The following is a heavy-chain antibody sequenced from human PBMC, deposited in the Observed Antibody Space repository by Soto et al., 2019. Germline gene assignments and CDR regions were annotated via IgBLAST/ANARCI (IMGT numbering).Heavy chain of an antibody. CDR3: AKIRSSSSSYYFYSGMDV. CDR2: IAYDGINR. CDR1: GFIFRSYG. V-gene: IGHV3-30*18. D-gene: IGHD6-6*01. J-gene: IGHJ6*02. Sequence: GALRLAGPASGFIFRSYGIHWVRQAPGKGLEWVSLIAYDGINRYYADSVKGRFTMSRDNSKNTVYLQMDSLRGEDTAVYYCAKIRSSSSSYYFYSGMDVWGQGTTVTVSS.